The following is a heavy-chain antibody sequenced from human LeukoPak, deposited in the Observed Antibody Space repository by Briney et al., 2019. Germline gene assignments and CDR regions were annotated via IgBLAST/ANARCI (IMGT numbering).Heavy chain of an antibody. J-gene: IGHJ6*02. CDR3: AREQNLVLRFGELVGGMDV. CDR1: GFTFSSYS. V-gene: IGHV3-21*01. CDR2: ISSSSSYI. Sequence: NPGGSLRLSCAASGFTFSSYSMNWVRQAPGKGLEWVSSISSSSSYIYYADSVKGRFTISRDNAKNSLYLQMNSLRAEDTAVYYCAREQNLVLRFGELVGGMDVWGQGTTVTVSS. D-gene: IGHD3-10*01.